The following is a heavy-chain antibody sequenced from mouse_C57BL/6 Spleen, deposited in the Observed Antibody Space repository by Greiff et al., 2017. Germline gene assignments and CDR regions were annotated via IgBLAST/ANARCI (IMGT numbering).Heavy chain of an antibody. CDR2: ISSGGDYI. CDR1: GFTFSSYA. J-gene: IGHJ3*01. V-gene: IGHV5-9-1*02. Sequence: EVKLMESGEGLVKPGGSLKLSCAASGFTFSSYAMSWVRQTPEKRLEWVAYISSGGDYIYYADTVTGRCTISRDNARNSLYLQMSSLKSEDTAMYYCTRGDYPPFAYWGQATLVTVSA. D-gene: IGHD2-4*01. CDR3: TRGDYPPFAY.